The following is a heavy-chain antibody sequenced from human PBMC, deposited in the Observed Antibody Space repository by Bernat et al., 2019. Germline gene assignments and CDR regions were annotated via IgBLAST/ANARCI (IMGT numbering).Heavy chain of an antibody. Sequence: EVQLVESGGGLVQPGGFLRLSCAASGFTFSNYWMSWVRHAPGKGLEWVANIKKDGSEKYYVDSVMGRFTISRDNAKNSLYLQMKSLRAEETAVYYCTRDLDIVRVFVGYDAFDIWGKGTMVSVS. J-gene: IGHJ3*02. CDR1: GFTFSNYW. CDR2: IKKDGSEK. CDR3: TRDLDIVRVFVGYDAFDI. V-gene: IGHV3-7*01. D-gene: IGHD2/OR15-2a*01.